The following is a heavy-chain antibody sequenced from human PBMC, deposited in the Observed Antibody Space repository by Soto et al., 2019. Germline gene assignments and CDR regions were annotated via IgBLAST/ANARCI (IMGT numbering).Heavy chain of an antibody. CDR2: ISAYNGDT. CDR1: GGTFSSYA. Sequence: SVKVSCKSSGGTFSSYAISWVRRSPGHGLEWMGWISAYNGDTHYLQRFQGRLTMTTDTSTSTAYMELRSLTSDDTAVYYCARDPPFSGILRGTPLMDVWGQGTTVTVSS. V-gene: IGHV1-18*01. D-gene: IGHD4-17*01. J-gene: IGHJ6*02. CDR3: ARDPPFSGILRGTPLMDV.